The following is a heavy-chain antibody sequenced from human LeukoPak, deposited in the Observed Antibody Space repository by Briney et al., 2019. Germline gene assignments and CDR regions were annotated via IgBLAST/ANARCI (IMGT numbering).Heavy chain of an antibody. J-gene: IGHJ6*02. V-gene: IGHV3-30-3*01. Sequence: PGGSLRLSCAASGFTFSSYAMHWVRQAPGKGLEWVAVISYDGSNKYYADSVKGRFTTSRDNSKNTLYLQMNSLRAEDTAVYYCATGYCSGGSCYSAYYYGMDVWGQGTTVTVSS. CDR1: GFTFSSYA. CDR3: ATGYCSGGSCYSAYYYGMDV. CDR2: ISYDGSNK. D-gene: IGHD2-15*01.